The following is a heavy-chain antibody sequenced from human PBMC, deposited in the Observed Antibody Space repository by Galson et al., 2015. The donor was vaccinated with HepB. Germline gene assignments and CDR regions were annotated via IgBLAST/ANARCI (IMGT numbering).Heavy chain of an antibody. D-gene: IGHD2-21*01. Sequence: SLRLSCAASGFAFSDFGIHWVRQAPGKGLEWVALIWADVSTQHYADSVRGRLRISRDNSKNTVYLQMNSLRADDTAVYYCAREAHIAVAAFDSWGQGTLVTVSS. CDR1: GFAFSDFG. J-gene: IGHJ4*02. CDR3: AREAHIAVAAFDS. V-gene: IGHV3-33*01. CDR2: IWADVSTQ.